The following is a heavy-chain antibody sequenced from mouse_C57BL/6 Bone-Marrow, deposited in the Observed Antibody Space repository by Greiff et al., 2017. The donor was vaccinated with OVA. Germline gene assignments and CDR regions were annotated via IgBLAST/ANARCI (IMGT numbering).Heavy chain of an antibody. V-gene: IGHV14-2*01. Sequence: VQLQPSWAELVKPGASVKLSCTASGFTFKDYYMHWVKQRPEQGLEWIGRIDPEDGETKYAPKFPGKATKTTDTASNTAYMQFRSLTCEDTAVYYGACSTRVVPYRYFDDWGTGTTVTVSS. J-gene: IGHJ1*03. CDR3: ACSTRVVPYRYFDD. D-gene: IGHD1-1*01. CDR1: GFTFKDYY. CDR2: IDPEDGET.